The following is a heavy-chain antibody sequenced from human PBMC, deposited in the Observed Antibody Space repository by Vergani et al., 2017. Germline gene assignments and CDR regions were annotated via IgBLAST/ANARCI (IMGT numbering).Heavy chain of an antibody. CDR3: ARGGVVVVEHDLNDAFDI. V-gene: IGHV3-20*01. J-gene: IGHJ3*02. CDR1: GFTFDDYG. CDR2: INWNGGST. D-gene: IGHD2-15*01. Sequence: EVQLVESGGGVVRPGGSLRLSCAASGFTFDDYGMSWVRQAPGKGLEWVSGINWNGGSTGYADSVKGRFTISRDNAKNSLYLQMNSLRAEDTALYHCARGGVVVVEHDLNDAFDIWGQGTMVTVSS.